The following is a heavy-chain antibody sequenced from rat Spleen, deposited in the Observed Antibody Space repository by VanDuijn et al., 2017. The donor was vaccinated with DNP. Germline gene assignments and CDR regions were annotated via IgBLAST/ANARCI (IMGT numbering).Heavy chain of an antibody. V-gene: IGHV2-63*01. Sequence: QVQLKESGPGLVQPSQTLSLTCTVSGFSLTSNSVSWVRQPPGKGLEWMGRMGYDGDTAYNSALKSRLSISRDTSKNQVFLKMNSLQTDDTGTYYCTRDDVRGVEGYFDYWGQGTLVTVSS. CDR1: GFSLTSNS. CDR2: MGYDGDT. D-gene: IGHD4-2*01. CDR3: TRDDVRGVEGYFDY. J-gene: IGHJ3*01.